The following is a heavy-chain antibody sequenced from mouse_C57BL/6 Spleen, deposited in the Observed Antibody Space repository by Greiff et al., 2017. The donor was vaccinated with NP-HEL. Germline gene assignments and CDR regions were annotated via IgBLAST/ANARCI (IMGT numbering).Heavy chain of an antibody. V-gene: IGHV1-55*01. CDR1: GYTFTSYW. CDR2: IYPGSGST. J-gene: IGHJ1*03. D-gene: IGHD2-4*01. Sequence: QVQLQQPGAELVKPGASVKMSCKASGYTFTSYWITWVKQRPGQGLEWIGDIYPGSGSTNYNEKFKSKATLTVDTSSSAAYIQLSSLTSVDSAVDYCAISPYDYVWYFDVWGTGTTVTASS. CDR3: AISPYDYVWYFDV.